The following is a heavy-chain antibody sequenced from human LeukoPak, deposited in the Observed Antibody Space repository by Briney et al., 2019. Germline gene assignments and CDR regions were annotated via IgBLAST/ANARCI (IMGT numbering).Heavy chain of an antibody. CDR2: ISRSGGST. D-gene: IGHD1-14*01. V-gene: IGHV3-23*01. CDR3: ARADRTGLDY. J-gene: IGHJ4*02. Sequence: GGSLRLSCAASGFTFSNYAMSWVRQAPGKGLEWVSSISRSGGSTYYADSVKGRFTISRDNAKNSLYLQMNSLRAEDTAVYYCARADRTGLDYWGQGTLVTVSS. CDR1: GFTFSNYA.